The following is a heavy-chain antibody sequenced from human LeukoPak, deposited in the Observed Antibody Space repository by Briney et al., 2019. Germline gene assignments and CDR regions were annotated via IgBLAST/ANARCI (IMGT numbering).Heavy chain of an antibody. CDR3: AKGLLITILGSLDY. Sequence: GGSLRLSCAASGLTFNNYAMSWVRQAPGKGLEWVSGITGSGRTTYYADSVKGRFTISRDNSKNSLYLQINSLRAEGTAVYYCAKGLLITILGSLDYWGQGTLVTVSS. CDR2: ITGSGRTT. D-gene: IGHD3-3*01. J-gene: IGHJ4*02. CDR1: GLTFNNYA. V-gene: IGHV3-23*01.